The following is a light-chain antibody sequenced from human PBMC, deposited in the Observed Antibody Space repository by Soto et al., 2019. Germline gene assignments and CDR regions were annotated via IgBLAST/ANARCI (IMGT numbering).Light chain of an antibody. CDR1: QSVSSSY. CDR2: GAS. V-gene: IGKV3-20*01. J-gene: IGKJ1*01. CDR3: QQYGSSTWT. Sequence: EIVLTQSPGTLSLSPGERATLSCRASQSVSSSYLAWYQQKPGQAPRLLIYGASSMATGIPERFSGSGSGTDFTLTISRLQPEDFAMYYCQQYGSSTWTFGQGTKVEIK.